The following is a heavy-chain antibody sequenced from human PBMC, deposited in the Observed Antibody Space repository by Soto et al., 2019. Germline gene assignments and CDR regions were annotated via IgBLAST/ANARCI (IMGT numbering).Heavy chain of an antibody. CDR1: GYTFTSYG. CDR3: ARARGDYHSTGYYGPLSDFDI. V-gene: IGHV1-18*01. D-gene: IGHD3-22*01. J-gene: IGHJ3*02. CDR2: ISAYNGNT. Sequence: ASVKVSCKASGYTFTSYGISWVRQAPGQGLEWMGWISAYNGNTNYAQKLQGRVTMTTDTSTSTAYMELRSLRSDDTAVYYCARARGDYHSTGYYGPLSDFDIWGQGTMVTVSS.